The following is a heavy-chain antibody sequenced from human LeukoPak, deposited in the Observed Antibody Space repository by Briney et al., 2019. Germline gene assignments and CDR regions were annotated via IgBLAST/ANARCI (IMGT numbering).Heavy chain of an antibody. CDR2: IKPDGSEE. CDR1: GFSFSVFL. J-gene: IGHJ4*02. D-gene: IGHD1-1*01. Sequence: SGGALRLSFAASGFSFSVFLVRWGRPAPGGGVEWVANIKPDGSEENYGDSVKGRFIISRDNTKNSLFLQMNSLTAEDTALYYCVRNWNLDSWGQGTLVTVSS. CDR3: VRNWNLDS. V-gene: IGHV3-7*01.